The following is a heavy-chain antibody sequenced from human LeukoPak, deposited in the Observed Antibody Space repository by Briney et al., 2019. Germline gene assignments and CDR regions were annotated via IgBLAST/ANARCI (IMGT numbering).Heavy chain of an antibody. J-gene: IGHJ4*02. V-gene: IGHV3-23*01. D-gene: IGHD3-10*01. Sequence: PGGSLRLSCAASGFTFSSYAMSWVRQAPGKGLEWVSAISGSGGSTYYAESVKGRFTISRDNSKNTLYLQMNSLRAEDTAVYYCAKDPTPRFGDRYYYFDYWGQGTLVTVSS. CDR2: ISGSGGST. CDR1: GFTFSSYA. CDR3: AKDPTPRFGDRYYYFDY.